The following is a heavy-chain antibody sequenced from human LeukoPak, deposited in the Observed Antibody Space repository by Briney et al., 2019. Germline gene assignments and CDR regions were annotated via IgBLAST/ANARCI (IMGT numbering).Heavy chain of an antibody. Sequence: GGSLRLSCAASGFTFDDYGMSWVRQAPGKGLEWVSGINWNGGSTGYADSVKGRFTISRDNAKNSLYLQMNSLRVEDTAVYYCATTLSGWSPPQTSYYSYYMDVWGKGTTVTISS. CDR1: GFTFDDYG. CDR3: ATTLSGWSPPQTSYYSYYMDV. V-gene: IGHV3-20*04. CDR2: INWNGGST. D-gene: IGHD6-19*01. J-gene: IGHJ6*03.